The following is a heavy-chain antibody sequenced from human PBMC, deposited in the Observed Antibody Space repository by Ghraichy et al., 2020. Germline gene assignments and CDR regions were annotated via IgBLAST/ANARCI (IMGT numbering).Heavy chain of an antibody. CDR1: GCSISSSSYY. V-gene: IGHV4-39*01. CDR3: VTPGGVLMVYANYFDY. CDR2: IYYSGST. Sequence: SETLSLTCTVSGCSISSSSYYWGWIRQPPGKGLEWIGSIYYSGSTYYNPSLKSRVTISVDTSKNQFSLKLSSVTAADTAVYYCVTPGGVLMVYANYFDYWGQGTLVTVSS. D-gene: IGHD2-8*01. J-gene: IGHJ4*02.